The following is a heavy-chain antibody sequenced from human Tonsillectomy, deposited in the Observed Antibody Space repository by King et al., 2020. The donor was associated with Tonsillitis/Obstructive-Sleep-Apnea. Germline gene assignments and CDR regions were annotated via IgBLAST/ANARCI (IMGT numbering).Heavy chain of an antibody. CDR1: GFTFINAW. J-gene: IGHJ4*02. V-gene: IGHV3-15*01. CDR3: ATDVPVPLSQIDY. CDR2: IKSESAGGTT. D-gene: IGHD3-16*02. Sequence: VQLVESGGGLVKPGGSLRLSCAASGFTFINAWMSWVRQAPGKGLEWVGRIKSESAGGTTDYAAPVKGRFSISRDDSKNTLYLQMNSLKTEDTAVYYCATDVPVPLSQIDYWGKGTLVTVSS.